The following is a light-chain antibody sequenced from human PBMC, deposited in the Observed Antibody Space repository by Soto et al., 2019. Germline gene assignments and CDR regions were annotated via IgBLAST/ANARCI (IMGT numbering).Light chain of an antibody. CDR1: QSVSSY. CDR3: QQRSYWPPLT. CDR2: DAS. Sequence: EIVLTQSPATLSLSPGERATHSCRASQSVSSYLAWYKQKPDQAPRLLIYDASNRATGIPARFRGSGSGTDFTPTISSLETADVAVYYCQQRSYWPPLTFGGGTKVEI. V-gene: IGKV3-11*01. J-gene: IGKJ4*01.